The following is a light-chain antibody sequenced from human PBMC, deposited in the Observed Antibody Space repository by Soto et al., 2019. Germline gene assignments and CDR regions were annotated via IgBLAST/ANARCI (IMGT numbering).Light chain of an antibody. Sequence: EIVMTQSPFTLSVSPLERATLSCRASQTVTTDLAWYQQKPGQAPRLVIHGASTRATDFPARFSGSGSGTEFTLTISSLQSEDIAVYYCHQYYTWPRTFGQGTKVDIK. CDR3: HQYYTWPRT. J-gene: IGKJ1*01. CDR1: QTVTTD. CDR2: GAS. V-gene: IGKV3-15*01.